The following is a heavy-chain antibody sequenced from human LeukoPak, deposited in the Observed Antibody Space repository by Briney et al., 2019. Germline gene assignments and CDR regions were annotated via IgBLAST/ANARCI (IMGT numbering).Heavy chain of an antibody. J-gene: IGHJ4*02. D-gene: IGHD1-26*01. Sequence: ASVKVSCKTSGYTFTAYYIHWVRQTPGQGLEWMGRINPNSGDPDYAQKFQGRVTMTRDRSITTAYMELYSLRSDDTAVYYCRATVDYWGQGTLVTVSS. CDR3: RATVDY. CDR1: GYTFTAYY. V-gene: IGHV1-2*06. CDR2: INPNSGDP.